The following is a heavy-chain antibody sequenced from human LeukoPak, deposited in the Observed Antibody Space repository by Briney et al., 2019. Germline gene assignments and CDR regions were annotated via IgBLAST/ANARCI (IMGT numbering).Heavy chain of an antibody. J-gene: IGHJ4*02. D-gene: IGHD5-24*01. CDR3: AKGGPQFFDY. Sequence: GGSLRLSCAVSGFTFTSYSMNWVRQAPGKGLEWVSYISSSSSTIYYADSVKGRFTISRDNAENSLYLQMNSLRDEDTAIYYCAKGGPQFFDYWGQGTLVTVSS. CDR2: ISSSSSTI. CDR1: GFTFTSYS. V-gene: IGHV3-48*02.